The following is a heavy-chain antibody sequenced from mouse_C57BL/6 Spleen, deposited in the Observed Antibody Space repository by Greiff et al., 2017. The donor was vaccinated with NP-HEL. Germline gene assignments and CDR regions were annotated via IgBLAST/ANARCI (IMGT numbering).Heavy chain of an antibody. CDR3: ARRYYGSSYPFDY. J-gene: IGHJ2*01. Sequence: QLQESGPGLVKPSQSLSLTCSVTGYSIPSVYYWNWIRQFPGNKLEWMGYISYDGSNNYNPSLKNRIAITRNTSKNQFFLKFNSVTTEDTATYYCARRYYGSSYPFDYWGQGTTLTVSS. D-gene: IGHD1-1*01. CDR1: GYSIPSVYY. V-gene: IGHV3-6*01. CDR2: ISYDGSN.